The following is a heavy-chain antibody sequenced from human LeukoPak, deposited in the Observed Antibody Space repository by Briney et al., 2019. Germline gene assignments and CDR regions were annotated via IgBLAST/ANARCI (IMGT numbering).Heavy chain of an antibody. Sequence: GGSLRLSCAASGFTFSSYGIHWVRQAPGKGLEWVAFIRYDGGNKYYADSVKGRFTISRDNSKNTLYLQMNSLRAEDTAVYYCARALDKEGSSPTGYWGQGTLVTVSS. CDR2: IRYDGGNK. V-gene: IGHV3-30*02. J-gene: IGHJ4*02. CDR3: ARALDKEGSSPTGY. CDR1: GFTFSSYG. D-gene: IGHD6-13*01.